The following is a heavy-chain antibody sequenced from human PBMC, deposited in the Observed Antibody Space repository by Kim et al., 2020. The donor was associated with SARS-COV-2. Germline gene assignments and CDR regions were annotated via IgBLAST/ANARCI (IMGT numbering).Heavy chain of an antibody. Sequence: GGSLRLSCAASGFTFSSYSMNWVRQAPGKGLEWVSSISSSSSYIYYADSVKGRFTISRDNAKNSLYLQMNSLRAEDTAVYYCARGYDSSGYPPVEYWGQGTLVTVSS. D-gene: IGHD3-22*01. CDR2: ISSSSSYI. CDR1: GFTFSSYS. CDR3: ARGYDSSGYPPVEY. J-gene: IGHJ4*02. V-gene: IGHV3-21*01.